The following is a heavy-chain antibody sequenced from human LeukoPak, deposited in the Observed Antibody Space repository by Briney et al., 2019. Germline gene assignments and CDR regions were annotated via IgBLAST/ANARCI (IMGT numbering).Heavy chain of an antibody. D-gene: IGHD5-12*01. CDR2: ISGSGGST. V-gene: IGHV3-23*01. CDR1: GFTFSSYG. J-gene: IGHJ4*02. Sequence: PGGTLRHSCAASGFTFSSYGMSWVRQAPGKGLEWVSAISGSGGSTYYADSVKSRFTISRDNSKNTLYLQMNSLRAEDTAVYYCAEGGDIRIGPHFDYWGQGTLVTVSS. CDR3: AEGGDIRIGPHFDY.